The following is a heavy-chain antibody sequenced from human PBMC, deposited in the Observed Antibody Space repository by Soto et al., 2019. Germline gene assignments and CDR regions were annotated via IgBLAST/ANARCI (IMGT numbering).Heavy chain of an antibody. CDR2: SSATGAGT. V-gene: IGHV3-23*01. D-gene: IGHD1-7*01. CDR1: GFTFRSYG. CDR3: AKDRRAGGNYGFYSDF. J-gene: IGHJ4*02. Sequence: EVQLLESGGGLVQPGGSLRLSCAASGFTFRSYGMTWVRQAPGKGLEWVSFSSATGAGTYYADSVKGLFTISRDNSKNTLYLQMTSLRADDTAVYYCAKDRRAGGNYGFYSDFWGQGALVIVSS.